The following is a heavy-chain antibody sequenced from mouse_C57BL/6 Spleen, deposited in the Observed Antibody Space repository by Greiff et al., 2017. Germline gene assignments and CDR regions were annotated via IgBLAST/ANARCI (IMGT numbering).Heavy chain of an antibody. D-gene: IGHD2-3*01. CDR3: ARDDGYYVGDY. Sequence: LQQSGAELVKPGASVKMSCKASGYTFTSYWITWVKQRPGQGLEWIGDIYPGSGSTNYNEKFKSKATLTVDTSSSTAYMQLSSLTSEDSAVYYCARDDGYYVGDYWGQGTTLTVSS. CDR2: IYPGSGST. V-gene: IGHV1-55*01. J-gene: IGHJ2*01. CDR1: GYTFTSYW.